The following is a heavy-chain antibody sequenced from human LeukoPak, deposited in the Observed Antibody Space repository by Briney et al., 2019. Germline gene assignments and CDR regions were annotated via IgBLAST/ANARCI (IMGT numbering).Heavy chain of an antibody. Sequence: GGSLRLSCAASGFIFSSYGMTWVRQAPGKGLEWVSGISGSGGSTYYADSVKGRFTISRDNSKNTLYLQMNSLRAEDTAVYYCARDLSSYYDNSGFDYWGQGTLVTVSS. CDR3: ARDLSSYYDNSGFDY. CDR1: GFIFSSYG. J-gene: IGHJ4*02. CDR2: ISGSGGST. D-gene: IGHD3-22*01. V-gene: IGHV3-23*01.